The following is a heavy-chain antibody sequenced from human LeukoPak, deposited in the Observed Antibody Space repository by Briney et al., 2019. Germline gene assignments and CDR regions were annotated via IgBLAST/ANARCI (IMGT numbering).Heavy chain of an antibody. CDR3: ARDLRYYYDSSGPTKGFDY. V-gene: IGHV1-69*04. D-gene: IGHD3-22*01. CDR1: GGTFSSYA. Sequence: ASVKVSCKASGGTFSSYAISWVRQAPGQGLEWMGRIIPILGIANYAQKFQGRVTITADKSTSTAYMELSSLRSEDTAVYYCARDLRYYYDSSGPTKGFDYWGQGTLVTVSS. J-gene: IGHJ4*02. CDR2: IIPILGIA.